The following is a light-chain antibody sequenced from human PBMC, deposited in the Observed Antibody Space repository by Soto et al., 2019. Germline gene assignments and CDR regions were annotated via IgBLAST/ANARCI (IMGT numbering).Light chain of an antibody. CDR2: GAS. J-gene: IGKJ2*01. CDR1: QSVSSNS. Sequence: EIVLTQSPGTLSLSPGERVTLSCRASQSVSSNSLAWYQQKPGQAPRLLIYGASNRASGIPDRFSASGSGTDFTLTTTRLEPEDFAVYFSQQYDSSPYTCDQGTQLETK. CDR3: QQYDSSPYT. V-gene: IGKV3-20*01.